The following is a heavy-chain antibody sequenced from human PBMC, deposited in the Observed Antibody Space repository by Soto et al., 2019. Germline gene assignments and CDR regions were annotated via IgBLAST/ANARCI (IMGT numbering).Heavy chain of an antibody. CDR3: TRQTDAVQWLVVPTDYNFDS. CDR1: GFTFGGSA. CDR2: IRSKTNSYAT. J-gene: IGHJ4*02. Sequence: EGQLVESGGGLVQPGGSLKLSCAASGFTFGGSAMHWVRQASGKGLEWVGHIRSKTNSYATAYAESVKGRFTISRDDSMTTAYLQMNSLKTEDTAVYFCTRQTDAVQWLVVPTDYNFDSWGQGTLVTVSS. D-gene: IGHD6-19*01. V-gene: IGHV3-73*02.